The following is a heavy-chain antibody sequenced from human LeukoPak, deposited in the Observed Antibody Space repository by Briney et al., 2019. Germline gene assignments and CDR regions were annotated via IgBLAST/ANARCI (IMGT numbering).Heavy chain of an antibody. V-gene: IGHV1-69*04. Sequence: SVKVSCKASGGTFSSYAISWVRQAPGQGLEWMGRIIPILGIANYAQKFQGRVTITADESTSTAYMELSSLRAEDTAVYYCAKGGNVVVVNFMDVWGKGTTITVSS. D-gene: IGHD2-2*01. CDR2: IIPILGIA. CDR1: GGTFSSYA. CDR3: AKGGNVVVVNFMDV. J-gene: IGHJ6*03.